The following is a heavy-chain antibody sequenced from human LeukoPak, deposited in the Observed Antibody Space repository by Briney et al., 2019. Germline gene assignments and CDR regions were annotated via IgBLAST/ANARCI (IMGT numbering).Heavy chain of an antibody. D-gene: IGHD1-26*01. CDR1: GFTFSGHS. J-gene: IGHJ4*02. V-gene: IGHV3-48*02. Sequence: GGSLRPSCAASGFTFSGHSMNWVRQAPGKGLEWISYISSSSGTIYYADSVKGRFTISRDTARNSLHLQMNSLRDEDTAVYYCARDAVGATGRFDYWGQGTLVTVSS. CDR3: ARDAVGATGRFDY. CDR2: ISSSSGTI.